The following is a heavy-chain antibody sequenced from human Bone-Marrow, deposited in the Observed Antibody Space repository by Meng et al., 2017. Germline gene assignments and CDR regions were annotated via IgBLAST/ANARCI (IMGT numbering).Heavy chain of an antibody. CDR2: ISYDGSNK. J-gene: IGHJ6*02. V-gene: IGHV3-30*01. CDR1: GFTFSSYA. CDR3: ARDTHLDGSGRLMDV. Sequence: GESLKISCAASGFTFSSYAMHWVRQAPGKGLEWVAVISYDGSNKYYGDSVKGRFTISRDNSKNTLYLQMNSLRAEDTAVYYCARDTHLDGSGRLMDVWGQGTTVTVSS. D-gene: IGHD3-10*01.